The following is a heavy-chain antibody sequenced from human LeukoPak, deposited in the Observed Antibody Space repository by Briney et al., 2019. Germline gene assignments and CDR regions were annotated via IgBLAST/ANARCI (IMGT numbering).Heavy chain of an antibody. Sequence: SETLSLTCTVSGDSISSYYWSWIRQPPGKGLEWIGYIYYSGSTIYNPSLKSRVTMSLDTSRNQFSLKLRSVTAADTAVYYCARGVISTDAFDVWGQGTMVTVSS. CDR3: ARGVISTDAFDV. CDR1: GDSISSYY. J-gene: IGHJ3*01. D-gene: IGHD3-3*02. V-gene: IGHV4-59*01. CDR2: IYYSGST.